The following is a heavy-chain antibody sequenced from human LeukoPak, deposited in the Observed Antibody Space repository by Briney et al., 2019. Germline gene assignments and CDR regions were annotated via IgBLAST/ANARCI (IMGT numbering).Heavy chain of an antibody. CDR2: ISGSGGST. CDR1: GFTFSSYA. J-gene: IGHJ5*02. D-gene: IGHD3-22*01. Sequence: GGSLRLSCAASGFTFSSYAMSWVRQAPGKGLEWVSAISGSGGSTYYADSVKGRFTISRDNSKNTLYLQMNSLRAEGTAVYYCAKMETYYYDSSGYYLSPFDPWGQGTLVTVSS. CDR3: AKMETYYYDSSGYYLSPFDP. V-gene: IGHV3-23*01.